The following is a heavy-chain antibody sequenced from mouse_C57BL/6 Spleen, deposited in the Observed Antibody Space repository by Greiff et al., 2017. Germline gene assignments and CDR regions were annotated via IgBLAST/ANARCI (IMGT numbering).Heavy chain of an antibody. CDR2: IHPNSGST. CDR3: ASSPPIDYDYDGSWFAY. Sequence: QVQLQQPGAELVKPGASVKLSCKASGYTFTSYWMHWVKQRPGQGLEWIGMIHPNSGSTNYNEKFKSKATLTVDKSSSTAYMQLSSLTSEDSAVYYCASSPPIDYDYDGSWFAYWGQGTLVTVSA. D-gene: IGHD2-4*01. CDR1: GYTFTSYW. V-gene: IGHV1-64*01. J-gene: IGHJ3*01.